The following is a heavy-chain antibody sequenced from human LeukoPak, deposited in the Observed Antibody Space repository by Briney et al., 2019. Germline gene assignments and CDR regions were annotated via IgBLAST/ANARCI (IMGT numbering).Heavy chain of an antibody. CDR1: GYTFTSYG. J-gene: IGHJ4*02. D-gene: IGHD2-2*01. CDR2: ISAYNGNT. Sequence: ASVKVSCKASGYTFTSYGISWVRQAPGQGLEWMGWISAYNGNTNYAQKLQGRVTMTTDTSTSTAYMELRSLRSDDTAVYYCARLSLGYCSSTSCYDYWGQGTLVTVSS. CDR3: ARLSLGYCSSTSCYDY. V-gene: IGHV1-18*01.